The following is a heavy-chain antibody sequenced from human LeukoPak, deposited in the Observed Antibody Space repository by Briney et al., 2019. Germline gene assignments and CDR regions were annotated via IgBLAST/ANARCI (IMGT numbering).Heavy chain of an antibody. D-gene: IGHD3-9*01. J-gene: IGHJ4*02. CDR1: GYSISSGYY. CDR3: ARDEKGYFDWLFLFDY. CDR2: IYYSGST. Sequence: SETLSLTCTVSGYSISSGYYWGWIRQPPGKGLEWIGSIYYSGSTYYNPSLKSRVTISVDTSKNQFSLKLSSVTAADTAVYYCARDEKGYFDWLFLFDYWGQGTLVTVSS. V-gene: IGHV4-38-2*02.